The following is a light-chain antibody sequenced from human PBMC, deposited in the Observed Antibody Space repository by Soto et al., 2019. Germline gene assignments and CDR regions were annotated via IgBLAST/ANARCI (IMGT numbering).Light chain of an antibody. Sequence: QSALTQPASVSGSPGQSITISCTGTSSDVGGYKYVSWYQQHPGKAPQLMIYDVSNRPSGVSSRFSGSKSGNTASLTISGLQAEDEADYYCSSYTTSSTDVFGTGTKLTVL. CDR1: SSDVGGYKY. CDR2: DVS. J-gene: IGLJ1*01. CDR3: SSYTTSSTDV. V-gene: IGLV2-14*01.